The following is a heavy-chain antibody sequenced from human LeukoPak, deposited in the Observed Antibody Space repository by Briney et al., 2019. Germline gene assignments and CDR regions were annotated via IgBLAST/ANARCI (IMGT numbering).Heavy chain of an antibody. Sequence: GGSLRLSCVASGFSFSNHGMHWVRQAPGRGLEWVSVIASDGGAKFYADSVKGRFTLSRDNSKNMFFPHMNFLTVEDTAIYYCAREATWGQWYFDHWGQGTPVTVSS. V-gene: IGHV3-30*03. CDR2: IASDGGAK. CDR1: GFSFSNHG. D-gene: IGHD6-19*01. J-gene: IGHJ4*02. CDR3: AREATWGQWYFDH.